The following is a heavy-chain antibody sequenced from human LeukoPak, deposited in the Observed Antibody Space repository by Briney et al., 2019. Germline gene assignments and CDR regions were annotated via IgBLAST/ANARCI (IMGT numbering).Heavy chain of an antibody. CDR2: SYYSGST. J-gene: IGHJ3*02. Sequence: KPSETLSLTCTVSGGSISSYYWSWIRQPPGKGLEWIGYSYYSGSTNYNPSLKSRVTISVDTSKNQFSLKLSSVTAADTAVYYCAREVPMITFGGVIVIGAFDIWGQGTMVTVSS. V-gene: IGHV4-59*01. D-gene: IGHD3-16*02. CDR3: AREVPMITFGGVIVIGAFDI. CDR1: GGSISSYY.